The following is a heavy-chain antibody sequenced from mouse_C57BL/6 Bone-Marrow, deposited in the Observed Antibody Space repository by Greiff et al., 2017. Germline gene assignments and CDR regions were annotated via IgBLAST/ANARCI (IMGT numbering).Heavy chain of an antibody. CDR2: ISSGGDYI. J-gene: IGHJ3*01. CDR3: TREAPPGTWFAY. V-gene: IGHV5-9-1*02. Sequence: EVMLVESGEGLVKPGGSLKLSCAASGFTFSSYAMSWVRQTPEKRLEWVAYISSGGDYIYYADTVKGRFTIARDNARNTLYLQMSSLKSEDTAMYYCTREAPPGTWFAYWGQGTLVTVSA. D-gene: IGHD4-1*01. CDR1: GFTFSSYA.